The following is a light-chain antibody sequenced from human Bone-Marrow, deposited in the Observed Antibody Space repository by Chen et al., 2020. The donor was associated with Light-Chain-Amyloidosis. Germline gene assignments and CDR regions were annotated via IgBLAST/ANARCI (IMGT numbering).Light chain of an antibody. CDR2: GAS. J-gene: IGKJ4*01. Sequence: EIVMTQSPATLSVSPGERATLSCRASQSVSSNLAWYQQKPGQAPRLLIYGASTRATGIPARFRGSGSGTEFTLTISRLQSEDFAVYYCQQYNNRPPVTFGGGTKVEIK. CDR3: QQYNNRPPVT. V-gene: IGKV3-15*01. CDR1: QSVSSN.